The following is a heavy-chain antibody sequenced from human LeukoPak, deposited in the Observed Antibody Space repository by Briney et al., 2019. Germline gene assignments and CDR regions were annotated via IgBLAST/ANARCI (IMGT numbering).Heavy chain of an antibody. D-gene: IGHD3-3*01. Sequence: PSETLSLTCNISGGSISSYYWSWIRQTPGKGLEWIGYIYYSGNTNYNPSLTSRVTISVDTSKNQFSLNLTSVTAADTAVYYCARTVRWLLSPHYGMDVWGQGTTVIVSS. CDR3: ARTVRWLLSPHYGMDV. V-gene: IGHV4-59*01. CDR2: IYYSGNT. CDR1: GGSISSYY. J-gene: IGHJ6*02.